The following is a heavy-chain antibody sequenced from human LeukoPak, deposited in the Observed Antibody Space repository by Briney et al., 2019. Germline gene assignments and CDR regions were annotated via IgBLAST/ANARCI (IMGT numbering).Heavy chain of an antibody. J-gene: IGHJ4*02. V-gene: IGHV3-21*01. CDR2: ISSSSSYI. D-gene: IGHD6-13*01. CDR3: ARGLAAGTLDY. Sequence: SGGSLRLSCAASGFTFSSYSMNWVRQAPGKGLEWVSSISSSSSYIYYADSVNGRFTISRDNAKNSLYLQMNSLRAEDTAVYYCARGLAAGTLDYWGQGTLVTVSS. CDR1: GFTFSSYS.